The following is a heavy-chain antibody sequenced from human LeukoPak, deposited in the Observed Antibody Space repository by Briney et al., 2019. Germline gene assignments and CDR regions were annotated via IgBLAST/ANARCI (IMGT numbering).Heavy chain of an antibody. V-gene: IGHV3-74*01. Sequence: PGGSLRLSCAASGFSFSTYWMHWVRQVPGKGPERVSHITPDGSSTNYADSVKGRFTISRDNAKNTLYLQMNSLRAEDTAVYYCSSQISRGGNWGQGTLVTVSS. J-gene: IGHJ4*02. D-gene: IGHD3-16*01. CDR2: ITPDGSST. CDR3: SSQISRGGN. CDR1: GFSFSTYW.